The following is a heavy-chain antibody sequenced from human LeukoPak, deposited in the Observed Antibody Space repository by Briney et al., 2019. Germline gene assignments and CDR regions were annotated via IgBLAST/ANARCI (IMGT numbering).Heavy chain of an antibody. V-gene: IGHV3-7*01. CDR1: GFAFSSNW. CDR3: ASDFVGNSDY. D-gene: IGHD4-23*01. CDR2: IRQDESER. J-gene: IGHJ4*02. Sequence: PGGPLRLSGEASGFAFSSNWRSWVGQAPGKGPEWVANIRQDESERYYVDSVKGRFAISRDNAKNSLYLQMNSLRVEDSALYYCASDFVGNSDYWGQGTLVSLSS.